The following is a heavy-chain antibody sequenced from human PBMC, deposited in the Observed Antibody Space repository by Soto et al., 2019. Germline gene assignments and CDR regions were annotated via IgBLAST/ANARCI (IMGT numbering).Heavy chain of an antibody. CDR3: AAQNYYDSSGHFDY. Sequence: GWSIRLSCAASGFTFSSYAMSLVRQAPGKGLEWVSAISGSGGSTYYADSVKGRFTISRDNSKNTLYLQMNSLRAEDTAVYCCAAQNYYDSSGHFDYWGKGTLVTVS. CDR1: GFTFSSYA. J-gene: IGHJ4*02. D-gene: IGHD3-22*01. CDR2: ISGSGGST. V-gene: IGHV3-23*01.